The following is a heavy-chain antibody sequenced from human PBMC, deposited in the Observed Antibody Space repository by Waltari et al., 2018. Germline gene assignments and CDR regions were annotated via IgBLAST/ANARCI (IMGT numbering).Heavy chain of an antibody. CDR3: ARARHDYGDYWYFDL. D-gene: IGHD4-17*01. CDR1: GFTFSSYW. J-gene: IGHJ2*01. CDR2: RKQDGSEK. V-gene: IGHV3-7*01. Sequence: EVQLVESGGGLVQPGGSLRLSCGASGFTFSSYWMSWVRQAPGKGLEWVANRKQDGSEKYYVDSVKGRFTISRDNAKNSLYLQMNSLRAEDTAVYYCARARHDYGDYWYFDLWGRGTLVTVSS.